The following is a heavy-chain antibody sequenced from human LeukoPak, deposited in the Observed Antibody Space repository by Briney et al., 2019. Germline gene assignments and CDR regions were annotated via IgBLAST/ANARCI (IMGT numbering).Heavy chain of an antibody. CDR3: TSWGDTTAEYFQR. V-gene: IGHV3-7*01. CDR1: GFTFNRCW. D-gene: IGHD2-21*02. J-gene: IGHJ1*01. CDR2: VNPDGRDT. Sequence: GVSLRLSCVVSGFTFNRCWMNWVRQAPGKGLEWVAHVNPDGRDTYYVDSVKGRFTISRDNAQNSMYLQMNSLRVEDTAVYYCTSWGDTTAEYFQRWGQGTLVTVSS.